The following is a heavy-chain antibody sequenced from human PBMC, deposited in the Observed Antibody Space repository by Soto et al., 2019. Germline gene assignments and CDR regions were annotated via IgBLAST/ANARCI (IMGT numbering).Heavy chain of an antibody. CDR2: VNSDGSST. CDR1: GFSFSSYW. J-gene: IGHJ4*02. Sequence: EVQLVESGGGLVQPGGSLRLSCAASGFSFSSYWMHWVRQAPGKGLVGVSRVNSDGSSTSYADSVKGRFTISRDNAKNTLYLQMNSLRAEDTAVYYCVRLAYGSGSYYRFLDYWGQGTLVTVSS. CDR3: VRLAYGSGSYYRFLDY. V-gene: IGHV3-74*01. D-gene: IGHD3-10*01.